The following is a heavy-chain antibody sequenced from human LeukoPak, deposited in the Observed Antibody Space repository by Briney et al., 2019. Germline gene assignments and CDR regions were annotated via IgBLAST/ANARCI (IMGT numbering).Heavy chain of an antibody. CDR2: IRSKANSYAT. Sequence: GGSLRLSCAASGFTFSGSAMHWVRQASGKGLEWVGRIRSKANSYATAYAASVKGRFTISRDDSKNTAYLQMNSLKTEDTAVYYCTRVIAARPGLDFDYWGQGTLVTVSS. V-gene: IGHV3-73*01. CDR3: TRVIAARPGLDFDY. CDR1: GFTFSGSA. D-gene: IGHD6-6*01. J-gene: IGHJ4*02.